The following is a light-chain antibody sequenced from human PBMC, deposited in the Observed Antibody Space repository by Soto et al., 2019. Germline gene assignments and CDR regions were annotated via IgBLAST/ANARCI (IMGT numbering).Light chain of an antibody. J-gene: IGLJ3*02. CDR2: DAS. CDR1: TGAVTSGHF. Sequence: QAVVTQEPSLTVSPGGTVTLTCGSSTGAVTSGHFPYWFQQKPGQAPRTLIYDASDKHSSTPARFSGSLVGGKAALTLSGAQHDDEAEYYCLLFYSGARVFGGGTKVTVL. V-gene: IGLV7-46*01. CDR3: LLFYSGARV.